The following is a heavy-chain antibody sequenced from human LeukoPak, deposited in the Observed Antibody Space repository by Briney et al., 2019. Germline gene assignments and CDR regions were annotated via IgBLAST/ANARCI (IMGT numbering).Heavy chain of an antibody. J-gene: IGHJ6*03. CDR3: ARGRHDITMIVVVMTSVSYYLDV. D-gene: IGHD3-22*01. V-gene: IGHV4-34*01. CDR2: INPSGST. Sequence: SETLSLTCAVYGGSFSGYHWTWIRQSPGKGLEWIGDINPSGSTYYNPSLKSRLTISVDTSKNQFSLKLRSVTAADTAVYYCARGRHDITMIVVVMTSVSYYLDVWGKGTTVAVS. CDR1: GGSFSGYH.